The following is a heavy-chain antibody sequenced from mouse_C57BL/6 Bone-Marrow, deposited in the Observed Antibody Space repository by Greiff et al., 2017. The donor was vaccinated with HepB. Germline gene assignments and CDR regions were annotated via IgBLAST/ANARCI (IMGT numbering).Heavy chain of an antibody. V-gene: IGHV5-4*01. CDR3: AREALLLLREYYFDY. D-gene: IGHD1-1*01. Sequence: EVQLVESGGGLVKPGGSLKLSCAASGFTFSSYAMSWVRQTPEKRLEWVATISDGGSYTYYPDNVKGRFTISRDNAKNNLYLQMSHLKSEDTAMYYCAREALLLLREYYFDYWGQGTTLTVSS. CDR1: GFTFSSYA. CDR2: ISDGGSYT. J-gene: IGHJ2*01.